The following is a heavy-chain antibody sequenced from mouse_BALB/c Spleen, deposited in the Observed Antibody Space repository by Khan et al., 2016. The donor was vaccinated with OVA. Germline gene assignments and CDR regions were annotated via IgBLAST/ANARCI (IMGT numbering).Heavy chain of an antibody. CDR2: ISSGGNT. J-gene: IGHJ3*01. CDR3: ARDYWFTY. CDR1: GFTFSNYA. V-gene: IGHV5-6-5*01. Sequence: EVELVESGGGLVQPGGSLKLSCEGSGFTFSNYAMSWVRQTPERRLEWVASISSGGNTYYSVSVKGRFTISRDNVRNFLYLQMSSLRSEDTAMYYCARDYWFTYWGQGTLVTVSA.